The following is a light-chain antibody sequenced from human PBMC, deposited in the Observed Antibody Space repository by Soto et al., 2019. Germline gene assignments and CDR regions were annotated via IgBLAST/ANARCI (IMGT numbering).Light chain of an antibody. Sequence: EIVLTQSPGTLSLSPGERATLSCRASQSVTSNYLAWYQQKPGQAPRLLVYGASSRATGISDRFSGSGSGTDFTLTISRLEPEDFAVYYCQHYVSPPINFGQGTRLE. CDR3: QHYVSPPIN. CDR2: GAS. V-gene: IGKV3-20*01. J-gene: IGKJ5*01. CDR1: QSVTSNY.